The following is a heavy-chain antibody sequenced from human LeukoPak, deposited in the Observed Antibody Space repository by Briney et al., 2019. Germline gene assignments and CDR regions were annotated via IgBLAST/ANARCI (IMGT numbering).Heavy chain of an antibody. CDR1: GGTFSSYA. CDR2: IIPIFGTA. Sequence: SVKVSCKASGGTFSSYAISWVRQAPGQGLEWMGGIIPIFGTANYAQKFQGRVTITADESTSTAYMELSSLRSEDTAVYYCARVGLRYYDSSGHFDHWGQGTLVTVSS. CDR3: ARVGLRYYDSSGHFDH. V-gene: IGHV1-69*13. D-gene: IGHD3-22*01. J-gene: IGHJ4*02.